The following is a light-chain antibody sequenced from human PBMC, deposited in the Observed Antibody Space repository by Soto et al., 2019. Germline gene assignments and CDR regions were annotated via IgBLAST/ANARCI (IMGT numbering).Light chain of an antibody. CDR1: SSDVGGYNF. CDR2: EVN. CDR3: TSYAGGNNV. Sequence: QSALTQPPPASGSPGQSVTISCTGTSSDVGGYNFVSWYQQYPGKVPKLMVYEVNKRPSGVPDRFSGSKSGNTASLTVSGLQAEDEADYYCTSYAGGNNVFGTGTKVTVL. J-gene: IGLJ1*01. V-gene: IGLV2-8*01.